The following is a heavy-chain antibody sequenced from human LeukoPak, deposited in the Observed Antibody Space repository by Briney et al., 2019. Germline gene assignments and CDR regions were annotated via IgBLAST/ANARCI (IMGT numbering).Heavy chain of an antibody. Sequence: ASMKVSCKASGYTFTGYYMHWVRQAPGQGLEWMGRINPNSGGTNYAQKFQGRVTMTRDTSISTAYMELSRLRSDDTAVYYCARDRVRVVVPAAIFWFDPWGQGTLVTVSS. CDR2: INPNSGGT. V-gene: IGHV1-2*06. CDR3: ARDRVRVVVPAAIFWFDP. J-gene: IGHJ5*02. CDR1: GYTFTGYY. D-gene: IGHD2-2*01.